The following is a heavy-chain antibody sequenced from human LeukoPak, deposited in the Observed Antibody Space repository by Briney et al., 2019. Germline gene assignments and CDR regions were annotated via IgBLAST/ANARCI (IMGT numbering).Heavy chain of an antibody. V-gene: IGHV3-7*01. D-gene: IGHD6-13*01. CDR1: GFTFSSYW. J-gene: IGHJ4*02. CDR2: IKQDGSEK. Sequence: GGSLRLSCAASGFTFSSYWMSWIRPAPGKGLEWVASIKQDGSEKYYVDSVKGRFTISRDNAKNSVYLQMNSLRAEDTAVYYCGRRGSTSWYVYWGQGTLVTVSS. CDR3: GRRGSTSWYVY.